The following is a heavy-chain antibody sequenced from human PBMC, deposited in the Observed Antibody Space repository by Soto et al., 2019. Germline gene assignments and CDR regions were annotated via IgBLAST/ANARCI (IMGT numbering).Heavy chain of an antibody. CDR2: IYWDDDK. CDR3: AHRRFPDYDILTGPFDY. Sequence: SGPTLVNPTQTLTLTCTFSGFSLSTSGVGVGWIRQPPGKALEWLALIYWDDDKRYSPSLKSRLTITKDTSKNQVVLTMTNMDPVDTATYYCAHRRFPDYDILTGPFDYWGQGNLVTVSS. V-gene: IGHV2-5*02. CDR1: GFSLSTSGVG. D-gene: IGHD3-9*01. J-gene: IGHJ4*02.